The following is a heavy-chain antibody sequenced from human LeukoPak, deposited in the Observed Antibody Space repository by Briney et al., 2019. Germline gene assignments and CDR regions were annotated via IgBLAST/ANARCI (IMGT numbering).Heavy chain of an antibody. V-gene: IGHV3-23*01. CDR2: ISGSGGST. CDR1: GVTFSSYA. J-gene: IGHJ4*02. D-gene: IGHD3-10*01. Sequence: GGSLRLSCAASGVTFSSYAMSWVRQAPGKGLEWVSVISGSGGSTYYADSVKGRFTISRDNSKNKLYMQMNSLRAEDTAVYYCAKVRFGVTARYYFDYWGQGTLVTVSS. CDR3: AKVRFGVTARYYFDY.